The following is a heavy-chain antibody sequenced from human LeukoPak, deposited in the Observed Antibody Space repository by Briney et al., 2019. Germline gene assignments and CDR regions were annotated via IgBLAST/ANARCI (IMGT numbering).Heavy chain of an antibody. V-gene: IGHV3-74*01. D-gene: IGHD6-6*01. Sequence: PGGSLRLSCAASGFTLSTYWMHWVRQAPGKGLVWVSRINSDGSNTTYADSVKGRFTISRDNAKNTLYLQMNSLGVEDTAVYYCVRSGRPPTFYYYYGMDVWGQGTTVTVSS. CDR3: VRSGRPPTFYYYYGMDV. CDR1: GFTLSTYW. J-gene: IGHJ6*02. CDR2: INSDGSNT.